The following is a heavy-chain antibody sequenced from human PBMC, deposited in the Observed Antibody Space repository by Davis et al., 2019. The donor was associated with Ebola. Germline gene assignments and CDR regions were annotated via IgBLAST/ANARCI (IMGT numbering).Heavy chain of an antibody. CDR2: IYLGDSDT. D-gene: IGHD4-17*01. CDR1: GYIFTNSW. Sequence: PGGSLRLSCKGSGYIFTNSWIGWVRQMPGKGLEWMGIIYLGDSDTRYSPSFQGQVTISADKSISTAYLQWSSLKASDTAMYYCARIGASLYGDDRGFDYWGQGTLVTVSS. V-gene: IGHV5-51*01. CDR3: ARIGASLYGDDRGFDY. J-gene: IGHJ4*02.